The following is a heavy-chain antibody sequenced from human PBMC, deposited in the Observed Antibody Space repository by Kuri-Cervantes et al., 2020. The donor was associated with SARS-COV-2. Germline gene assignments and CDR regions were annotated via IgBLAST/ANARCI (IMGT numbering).Heavy chain of an antibody. D-gene: IGHD3-16*01. CDR3: ARDLRLGKRFDY. J-gene: IGHJ4*02. V-gene: IGHV3-30-3*01. CDR2: ISYDGSNK. Sequence: GGSLRLSCAVSGFTFSSYAMHWVRQAPGKGLEWVAVISYDGSNKYYADSVKGRFTISRDNAKNSLYLQMSSLRAEDTAVYYCARDLRLGKRFDYWGQGTLVTVSS. CDR1: GFTFSSYA.